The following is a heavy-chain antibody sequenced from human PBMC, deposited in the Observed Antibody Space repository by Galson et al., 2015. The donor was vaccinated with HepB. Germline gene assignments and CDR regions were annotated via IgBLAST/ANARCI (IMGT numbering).Heavy chain of an antibody. V-gene: IGHV1-2*02. Sequence: SVKVSCKASGYTFSDYYMHWVRQAPGQGLEWMGWINSNTGGTNYGQKFQGRVTMTRDTSISTAYMELSWLRSDDTAVYFCARTVGSSWSSLFDYWGQGTPVTVSS. CDR2: INSNTGGT. J-gene: IGHJ4*02. CDR3: ARTVGSSWSSLFDY. CDR1: GYTFSDYY. D-gene: IGHD6-13*01.